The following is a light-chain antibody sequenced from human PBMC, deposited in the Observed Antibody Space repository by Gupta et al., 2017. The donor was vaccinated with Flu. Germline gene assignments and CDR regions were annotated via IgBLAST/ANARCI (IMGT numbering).Light chain of an antibody. CDR2: EVS. J-gene: IGLJ3*02. Sequence: SVTISCTGTSSDVGGYKYVSWYQQHPGKAPKLMIYEVSKRPSGVPDRFSGSKSGHTASLTVSGLQAEDEADYYCSSYAGSNNWVFGGGTELTVL. CDR3: SSYAGSNNWV. V-gene: IGLV2-8*01. CDR1: SSDVGGYKY.